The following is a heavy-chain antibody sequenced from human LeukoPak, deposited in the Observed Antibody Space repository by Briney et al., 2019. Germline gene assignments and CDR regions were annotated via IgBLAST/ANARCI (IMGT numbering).Heavy chain of an antibody. CDR3: ARVPSIAAAGTDYYYYYGMDV. V-gene: IGHV1-18*01. Sequence: ASVKVSCKASGYTFTSYGISWVRQAPGQGLEWMGWISAYNGNTNYAQKLQGRVTMTTDTSTSTAYMELRSLRSDDTAVYYCARVPSIAAAGTDYYYYYGMDVWGQGTTVTVSS. CDR2: ISAYNGNT. CDR1: GYTFTSYG. J-gene: IGHJ6*02. D-gene: IGHD6-13*01.